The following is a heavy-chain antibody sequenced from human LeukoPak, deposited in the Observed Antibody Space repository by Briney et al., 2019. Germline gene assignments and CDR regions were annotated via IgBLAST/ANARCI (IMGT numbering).Heavy chain of an antibody. CDR3: ARGPKYSGIDY. J-gene: IGHJ4*02. CDR1: GYSISSDYY. Sequence: SETLSLTCTVSGYSISSDYYWSWIRQPPGKGLEWIGEINHSGSTNYNPSLKSRVTISVDTSKNQFSLKLSSVTAADTAVYYCARGPKYSGIDYWGQGTLVTVSS. CDR2: INHSGST. D-gene: IGHD1-26*01. V-gene: IGHV4-38-2*02.